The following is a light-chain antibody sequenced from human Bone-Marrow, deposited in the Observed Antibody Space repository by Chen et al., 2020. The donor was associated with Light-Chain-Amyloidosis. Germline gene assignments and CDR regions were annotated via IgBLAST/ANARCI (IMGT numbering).Light chain of an antibody. CDR1: SSNVGEYSL. CDR3: YTYAGSATFV. Sequence: QSALTHPASVSGSPGQSITIPCTGTSSNVGEYSLVSWYQQHPGKAPKLILYEGIQRPSGVSSLFSGSMSGNTASLTISGLQTEDEADYFCYTYAGSATFVFGSATTVTVL. J-gene: IGLJ1*01. CDR2: EGI. V-gene: IGLV2-23*01.